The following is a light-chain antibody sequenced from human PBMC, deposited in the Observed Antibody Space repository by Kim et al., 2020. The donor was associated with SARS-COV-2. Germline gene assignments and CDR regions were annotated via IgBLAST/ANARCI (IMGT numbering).Light chain of an antibody. V-gene: IGLV6-57*03. CDR3: QSFDANTHV. Sequence: GATVTLSRTRTSGSIAGDYVPWYQQRPSSAPTTIIYEAIQRPSGVPDRFSGSIDRSSNSASLTISALKTEDEADYYCQSFDANTHVFGGGTQLTVL. J-gene: IGLJ3*02. CDR2: EAI. CDR1: SGSIAGDY.